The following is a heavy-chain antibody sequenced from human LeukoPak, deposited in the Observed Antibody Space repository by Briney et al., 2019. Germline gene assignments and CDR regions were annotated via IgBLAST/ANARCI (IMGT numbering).Heavy chain of an antibody. CDR1: GFSFSSYW. Sequence: GGSLRLSCAASGFSFSSYWMNWVRQAPGKGLEWVANIEQDGSEKYYVDSVKGRFTISRDNAKNSLYLQMNSLRTEDTAVYYCARDYNSYGSGSYFYWGQGTLVTVSS. CDR2: IEQDGSEK. V-gene: IGHV3-7*01. J-gene: IGHJ4*02. CDR3: ARDYNSYGSGSYFY. D-gene: IGHD3-10*01.